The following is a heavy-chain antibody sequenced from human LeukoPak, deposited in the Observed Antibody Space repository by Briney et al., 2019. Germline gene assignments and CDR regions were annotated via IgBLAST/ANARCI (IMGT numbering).Heavy chain of an antibody. CDR2: ISYGGNT. Sequence: SETLSLTCTVSGASIRSSPYYWGWIRQPPGKGLEFIGSISYGGNTYYSPSLKSRLTISVDTSKNQFSLKLSSVTAADTAVYYCATRSGSSGTYYDFWGQGTLVTVSS. V-gene: IGHV4-39*01. D-gene: IGHD3-10*01. CDR1: GASIRSSPYY. CDR3: ATRSGSSGTYYDF. J-gene: IGHJ4*02.